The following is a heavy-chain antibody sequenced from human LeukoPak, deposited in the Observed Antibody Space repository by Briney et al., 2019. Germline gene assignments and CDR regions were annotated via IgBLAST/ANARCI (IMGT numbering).Heavy chain of an antibody. Sequence: SETLSLTCTVSGGSISSGDYYWSWIRQPPGKGLEWIGYIYYSGSTYYNPSLKSRVTISVDKSKNQFSLKLSSVTAADTAVYFCARHDFYSFDMWGQGTMVTVSS. J-gene: IGHJ3*02. D-gene: IGHD1-1*01. CDR2: IYYSGST. CDR3: ARHDFYSFDM. V-gene: IGHV4-30-4*08. CDR1: GGSISSGDYY.